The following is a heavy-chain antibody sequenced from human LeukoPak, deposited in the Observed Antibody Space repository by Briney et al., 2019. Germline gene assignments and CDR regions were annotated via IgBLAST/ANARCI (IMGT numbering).Heavy chain of an antibody. CDR2: IYHSGST. J-gene: IGHJ4*02. D-gene: IGHD4-11*01. V-gene: IGHV4-39*07. CDR3: ASQQVTVSMTVYFDY. CDR1: VGSISSSSYY. Sequence: PSEALSLTCTVSVGSISSSSYYWGWIRQPPGTGLEWIGSIYHSGSTYYNPSLKSRVTISVDTSKNQFSLKLSSVTAADTAVYYCASQQVTVSMTVYFDYWGQGTLVTVSS.